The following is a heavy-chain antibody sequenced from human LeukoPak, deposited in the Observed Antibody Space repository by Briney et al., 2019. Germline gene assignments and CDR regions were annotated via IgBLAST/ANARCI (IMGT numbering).Heavy chain of an antibody. J-gene: IGHJ4*02. CDR3: ARRYDDGDYAIHY. V-gene: IGHV1-3*04. CDR1: GYIFTTYA. Sequence: ASVKVSCKASGYIFTTYAMHWVRQAPGQRPEWMGWINTGNGNTKYSEKFQGRVTTARDTSASTVYLDLSSLRSEDTAVYYCARRYDDGDYAIHYWGQGTLVTVSS. D-gene: IGHD4-17*01. CDR2: INTGNGNT.